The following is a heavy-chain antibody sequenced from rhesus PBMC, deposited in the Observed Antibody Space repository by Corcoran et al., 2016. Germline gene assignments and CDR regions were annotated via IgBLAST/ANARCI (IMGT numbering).Heavy chain of an antibody. CDR1: GYSISSGYD. CDR2: IYGSSGRT. V-gene: IGHV4-76*01. J-gene: IGHJ4*01. CDR3: ARSPPAQYYFDY. Sequence: QVQLQESGPGVVKPSETLSLTCAVSGYSISSGYDWSRIRQPPGKGLEWIGYIYGSSGRTNYNPSLQNRVTISKATSKNQFSLQLSSVTAADAAVYHCARSPPAQYYFDYWGQGVLVTVSS.